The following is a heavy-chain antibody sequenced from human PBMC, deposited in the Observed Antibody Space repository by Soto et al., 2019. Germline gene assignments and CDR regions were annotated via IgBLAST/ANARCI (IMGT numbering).Heavy chain of an antibody. CDR1: GGTFSSYA. D-gene: IGHD3-3*01. V-gene: IGHV1-2*04. CDR3: AREGYYDFRSGHTTHYMDG. Sequence: GASVKVSCKASGGTFSSYAISWVRQAPGQGLEWMGWINPNSGGTNYAQKFQGWVTMTRDTSISTAYMELSSLRSEDTAVYYCAREGYYDFRSGHTTHYMDGWGKGTTVTVSS. CDR2: INPNSGGT. J-gene: IGHJ6*03.